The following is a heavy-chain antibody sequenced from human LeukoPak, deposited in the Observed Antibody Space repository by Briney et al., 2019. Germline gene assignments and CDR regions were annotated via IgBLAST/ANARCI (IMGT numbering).Heavy chain of an antibody. Sequence: SETLSLTCAVYGGSFSTYYWSWIRQPPGKGLEWIGEINHSGSTNYNPSLKSRVTISVDTSKNQFSLKLSSVTAADTAVYYCARGSLAATLVDAFDIWGQGTMVTVSS. J-gene: IGHJ3*02. D-gene: IGHD2-15*01. CDR1: GGSFSTYY. CDR3: ARGSLAATLVDAFDI. CDR2: INHSGST. V-gene: IGHV4-34*01.